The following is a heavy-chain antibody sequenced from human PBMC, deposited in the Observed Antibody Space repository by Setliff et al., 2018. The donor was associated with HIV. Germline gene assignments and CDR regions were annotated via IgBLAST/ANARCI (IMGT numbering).Heavy chain of an antibody. J-gene: IGHJ4*02. CDR3: TRQTYYYGSGSYFPPDY. D-gene: IGHD3-10*01. CDR1: GGNFRFYA. Sequence: ASVKVSCKASGGNFRFYAFSWVRQAPGQGLEWMGGIIPMFVTANYAQKFQDRVTITADESTSTAYMELSSLRSEDKAVYYCTRQTYYYGSGSYFPPDYWGQGTLVTVSA. CDR2: IIPMFVTA. V-gene: IGHV1-69*13.